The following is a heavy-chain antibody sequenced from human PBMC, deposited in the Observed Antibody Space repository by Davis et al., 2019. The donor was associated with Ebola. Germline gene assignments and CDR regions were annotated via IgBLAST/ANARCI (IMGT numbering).Heavy chain of an antibody. CDR1: GGSFSSYY. CDR2: ICLSVST. CDR3: ARGRYSPRVAVGVYAKFDP. Sequence: SETLSLTCAINGGSFSSYYWSWIRQTAGRGLYWICEICLSVSTSYCPSLKGRVTMSLDTSKNQFSLKVTAVTAADTAVYYCARGRYSPRVAVGVYAKFDPWGQGTPVTVSS. V-gene: IGHV4-34*01. J-gene: IGHJ5*02. D-gene: IGHD2-8*02.